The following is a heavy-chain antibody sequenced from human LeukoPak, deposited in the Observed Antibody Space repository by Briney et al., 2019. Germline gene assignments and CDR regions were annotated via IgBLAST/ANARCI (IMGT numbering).Heavy chain of an antibody. CDR1: GSSISSGNYY. J-gene: IGHJ4*02. CDR2: IYTGGST. CDR3: ARDSLYNFWSGYYHTTYYFDY. Sequence: PSQTLSLTCTVSGSSISSGNYYWSWIRQPAGKGLEWIGHIYTGGSTNYNPSLKSRVTISVDTSKNQFSLNLSSMTAADTAVYYCARDSLYNFWSGYYHTTYYFDYWGQGTLVTVSS. D-gene: IGHD3-3*01. V-gene: IGHV4-61*09.